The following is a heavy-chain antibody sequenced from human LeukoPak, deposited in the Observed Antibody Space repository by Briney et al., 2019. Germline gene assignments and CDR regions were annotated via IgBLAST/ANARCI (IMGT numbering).Heavy chain of an antibody. J-gene: IGHJ3*02. CDR3: AKDFEGGNYGDYSGADAFDI. Sequence: PGGSLRLSCAASGFTFSSYGMHWVRQAPGKGLQWVAFLRYDGSNKRYADSVKGRFTISRDNSKNTLYLQMNSLRAEDTAVYYCAKDFEGGNYGDYSGADAFDIWGQGTMVTVSS. CDR2: LRYDGSNK. D-gene: IGHD4-17*01. CDR1: GFTFSSYG. V-gene: IGHV3-30*02.